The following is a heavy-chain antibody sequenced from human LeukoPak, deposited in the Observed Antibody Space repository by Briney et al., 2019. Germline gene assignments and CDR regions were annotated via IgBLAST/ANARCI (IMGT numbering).Heavy chain of an antibody. CDR2: INPSGGST. CDR1: GYTLTSYY. D-gene: IGHD3-16*02. CDR3: AGTTYDYVWGSYRSPLGS. J-gene: IGHJ4*02. Sequence: ASVKVSCKASGYTLTSYYMHWVRQAPGQGLEWMGIINPSGGSTSYAQKFQGRVTMTRDTSTSTVYMELSSLRSEDTAVYYCAGTTYDYVWGSYRSPLGSWGQGTLVTVSS. V-gene: IGHV1-46*01.